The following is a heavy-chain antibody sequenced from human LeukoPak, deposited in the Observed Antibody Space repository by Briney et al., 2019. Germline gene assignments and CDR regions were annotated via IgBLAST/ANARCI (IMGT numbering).Heavy chain of an antibody. V-gene: IGHV3-21*01. J-gene: IGHJ4*02. D-gene: IGHD3-22*01. Sequence: GGSLRLSCAASGFTFSSYSMNWVRQAPGKWLEWVSSISSSSSYIYYADSVKGRFTISRDNAKNSLYLQMNSLRAEDTAVYYCARSYFYYSSGYYYWGQGTLVTVSS. CDR2: ISSSSSYI. CDR3: ARSYFYYSSGYYY. CDR1: GFTFSSYS.